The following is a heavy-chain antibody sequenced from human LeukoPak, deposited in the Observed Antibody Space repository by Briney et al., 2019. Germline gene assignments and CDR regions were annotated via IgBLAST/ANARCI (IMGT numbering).Heavy chain of an antibody. V-gene: IGHV3-21*01. CDR3: VRLRRNNDRSGYYYYYDY. J-gene: IGHJ4*02. D-gene: IGHD3-22*01. CDR1: GYTFSDFS. CDR2: ISVRSNYR. Sequence: GGSLTLSCAASGYTFSDFSVNWVRQAPGKGLEWVSSISVRSNYRYYADSVRGRFTISRDDARDSLFLQMNSLRAEDAAVYFCVRLRRNNDRSGYYYYYDYWGQGTLVTVSS.